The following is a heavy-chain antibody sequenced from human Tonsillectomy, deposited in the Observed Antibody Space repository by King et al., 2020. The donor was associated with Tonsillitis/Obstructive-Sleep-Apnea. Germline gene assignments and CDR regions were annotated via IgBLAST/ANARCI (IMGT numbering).Heavy chain of an antibody. CDR3: TKVVNYYGSDYYYYYGMDV. V-gene: IGHV3-15*07. J-gene: IGHJ6*02. CDR2: IKSKTDGGTT. Sequence: VQLVESGGGLVKPGGSLRLSCAASGFTFSNAWMNWVRQAPGKGLEWVGRIKSKTDGGTTDYAAPVKGRFTISRDDSKNTLYLQMNSLKTEDTAVYYCTKVVNYYGSDYYYYYGMDVWGQGTTVTVSS. D-gene: IGHD3-10*01. CDR1: GFTFSNAW.